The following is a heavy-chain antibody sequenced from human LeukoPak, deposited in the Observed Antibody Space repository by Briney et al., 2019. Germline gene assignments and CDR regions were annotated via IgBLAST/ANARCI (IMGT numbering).Heavy chain of an antibody. J-gene: IGHJ4*02. CDR1: GFTFGSHG. Sequence: GGSLRLSCAASGFTFGSHGMHWVRQAPGKGLEWVAFIRYDGSNKYYADSVKGRFTISRDNSKNTLYLQMNSLRAEDTAVYYCAKDSDYDILTGYSTFDYWGQGTLVTVSS. CDR2: IRYDGSNK. CDR3: AKDSDYDILTGYSTFDY. V-gene: IGHV3-30*02. D-gene: IGHD3-9*01.